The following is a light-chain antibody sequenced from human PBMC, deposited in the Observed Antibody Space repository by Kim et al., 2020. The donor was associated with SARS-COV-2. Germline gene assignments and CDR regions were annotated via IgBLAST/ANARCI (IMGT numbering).Light chain of an antibody. CDR2: NNN. V-gene: IGLV1-47*02. CDR1: NH. Sequence: NHVYWYQQLSGTAPKLLIYNNNERPSGVTDRFSGSKSGASASLDISGLRSEDEANYFCSTWDDSLSAPVFGGGTKVTVL. J-gene: IGLJ3*02. CDR3: STWDDSLSAPV.